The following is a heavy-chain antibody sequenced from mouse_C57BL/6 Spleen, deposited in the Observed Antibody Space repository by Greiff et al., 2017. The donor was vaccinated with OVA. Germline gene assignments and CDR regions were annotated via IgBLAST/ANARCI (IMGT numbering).Heavy chain of an antibody. D-gene: IGHD4-1*01. CDR1: GFTFSSYA. V-gene: IGHV5-9-1*02. CDR2: ISSGGDYL. CDR3: TRTGTNCDV. J-gene: IGHJ1*03. Sequence: EVMLVESGEGLVKPGGSLKLSCAASGFTFSSYAMSWVRQTPEKRLEWVAYISSGGDYLYYADTVKGRFTISRDNARNTLYLQMSSLKSEDTAMYYFTRTGTNCDVWGTGTTVTVSS.